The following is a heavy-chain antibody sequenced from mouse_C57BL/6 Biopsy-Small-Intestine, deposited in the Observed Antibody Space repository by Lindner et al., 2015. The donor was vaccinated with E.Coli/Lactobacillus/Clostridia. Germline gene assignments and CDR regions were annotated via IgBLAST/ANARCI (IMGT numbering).Heavy chain of an antibody. CDR1: GYTFTDYE. J-gene: IGHJ2*01. V-gene: IGHV1-15*01. CDR3: AYNWEGQYYFDY. CDR2: SDPETGGT. Sequence: VQLQESGAELVRPGASVTLSCKASGYTFTDYEMHWVKQTPVHGLEWIGASDPETGGTAYNQKFKDKAILTADNSSSTAYMELRSLTSEDSAVYYCAYNWEGQYYFDYWGQGTTLTVSS. D-gene: IGHD4-1*01.